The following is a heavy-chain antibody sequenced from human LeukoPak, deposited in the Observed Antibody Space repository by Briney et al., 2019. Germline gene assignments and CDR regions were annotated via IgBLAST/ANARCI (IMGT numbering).Heavy chain of an antibody. Sequence: ASVKVSCKASGYTFIGYYLHWVRQAPGQGLEWMGWINPHNGDTNYAQKFQGRVTMARDTSITTAYMELSRLKSDDTAVYYCATVRDIVVGGGPYYFDYWGQGTLVTVSS. CDR2: INPHNGDT. J-gene: IGHJ4*02. CDR3: ATVRDIVVGGGPYYFDY. V-gene: IGHV1-2*02. D-gene: IGHD2-15*01. CDR1: GYTFIGYY.